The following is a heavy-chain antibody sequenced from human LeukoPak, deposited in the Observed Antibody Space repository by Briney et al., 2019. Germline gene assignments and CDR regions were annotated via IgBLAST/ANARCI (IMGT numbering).Heavy chain of an antibody. Sequence: LRLSCAASGFTFSTYGMHWIRQHPGKGPEWIGYISYGGNTYYNPSLKSRVAISADTPKNQFSLKLSSTTAADTAVYYCARAPVATPSEFDYWGQGTLVTVSS. D-gene: IGHD5-12*01. J-gene: IGHJ4*02. V-gene: IGHV4-31*02. CDR3: ARAPVATPSEFDY. CDR1: GFTFSTYG. CDR2: ISYGGNT.